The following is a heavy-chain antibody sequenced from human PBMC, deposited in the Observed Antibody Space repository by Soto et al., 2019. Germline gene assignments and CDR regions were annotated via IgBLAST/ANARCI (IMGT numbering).Heavy chain of an antibody. CDR1: GFTFSSYA. V-gene: IGHV3-23*01. D-gene: IGHD2-2*01. CDR2: ISGSGGST. Sequence: EVQLLESGGGLVQPGGSLRLSCAASGFTFSSYAMSWVRQAPGKGLEWVSAISGSGGSTYYADSVKGRFTISRDNSKNTRYLQRNSLRAEDTGVYYCAKGRGYCTSTSCYVGSDYWGQGTLVTFSS. J-gene: IGHJ4*02. CDR3: AKGRGYCTSTSCYVGSDY.